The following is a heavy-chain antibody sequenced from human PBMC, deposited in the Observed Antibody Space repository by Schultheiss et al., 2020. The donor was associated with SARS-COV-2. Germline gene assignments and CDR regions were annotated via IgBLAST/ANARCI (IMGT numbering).Heavy chain of an antibody. J-gene: IGHJ4*02. CDR3: TTGDGY. CDR2: ISSSGSTI. CDR1: GFTFSSYG. Sequence: GESLKISCAASGFTFSSYGMHWVRQAPGKGLEWVSYISSSGSTIYYADSVKGRFTISRDDSKSIAYLQMNSLKTEDTAVYYCTTGDGYWGQGTLVTVSS. V-gene: IGHV3-48*01.